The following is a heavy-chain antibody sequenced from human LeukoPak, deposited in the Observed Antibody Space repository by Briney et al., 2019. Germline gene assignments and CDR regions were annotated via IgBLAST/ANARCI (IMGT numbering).Heavy chain of an antibody. D-gene: IGHD3-22*01. V-gene: IGHV4-59*08. Sequence: SETLSLTCTVSGGSIGSYYWSWIRQPPGKGLEWIGYIYYSGSTNYNPSLKSRVTISVDTSKNQFSLKLSSVTAADTAVYYCARLVGNYYDSSGPDYWGQGTLVTVSS. CDR3: ARLVGNYYDSSGPDY. CDR1: GGSIGSYY. CDR2: IYYSGST. J-gene: IGHJ4*02.